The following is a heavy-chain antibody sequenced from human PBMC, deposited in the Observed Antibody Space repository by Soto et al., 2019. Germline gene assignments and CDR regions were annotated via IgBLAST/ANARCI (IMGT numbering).Heavy chain of an antibody. V-gene: IGHV3-48*02. CDR2: ISGTSSTI. CDR3: ASWPDAADY. J-gene: IGHJ4*02. D-gene: IGHD6-25*01. Sequence: EVQLVESGGGLVQLGGSLRLSCAASGFTFSSCSMNWVRQAPGKGLEWLSYISGTSSTIYYADSVKGRFTISRDNAKNSLYLQMNSLRDEDTAVYYCASWPDAADYWGQGTLVTVSS. CDR1: GFTFSSCS.